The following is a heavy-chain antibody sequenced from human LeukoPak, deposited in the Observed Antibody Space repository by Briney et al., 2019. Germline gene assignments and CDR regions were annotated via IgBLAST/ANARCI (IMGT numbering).Heavy chain of an antibody. Sequence: PGGSLRLSCAASGFTFSSYEMNWVRQAPGKGLEWVSYISCSGSTIYYADSVKGRFTISRDNVKNSLYLQMNSLRAEDTAVYYCARKNYVFWSGYYTALDYWGQGTLVSVSS. CDR3: ARKNYVFWSGYYTALDY. V-gene: IGHV3-48*03. D-gene: IGHD3-3*01. J-gene: IGHJ4*02. CDR2: ISCSGSTI. CDR1: GFTFSSYE.